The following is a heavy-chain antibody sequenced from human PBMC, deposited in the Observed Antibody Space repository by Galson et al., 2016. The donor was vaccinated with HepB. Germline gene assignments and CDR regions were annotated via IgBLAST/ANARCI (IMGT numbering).Heavy chain of an antibody. V-gene: IGHV3-11*04. CDR3: VRGGDTVIGAAFDV. D-gene: IGHD5-18*01. CDR2: ISSRSSTI. J-gene: IGHJ3*01. Sequence: SLRLSFAAVGFTLSDYYMNATRRAPGKGLEWNSYISSRSSTIYDADSVKGRYTISRDNAKNSLFLQMNSLRAEDTAVYYCVRGGDTVIGAAFDVWGQGTMVTVSS. CDR1: GFTLSDYY.